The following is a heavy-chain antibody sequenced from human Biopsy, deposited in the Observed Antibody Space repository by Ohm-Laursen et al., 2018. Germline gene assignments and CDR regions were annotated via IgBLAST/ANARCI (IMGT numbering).Heavy chain of an antibody. CDR1: GGSISGSS. J-gene: IGHJ6*02. Sequence: GTLSLTCTVSGGSISGSSWNWIRQPPGKGLEWIGYIYYSGSTNYNPSLKSRVTISIDTSKNQFSLNMSSVTAADTAVYYCAREFYGNGMDVWGQGTTVTVS. CDR2: IYYSGST. D-gene: IGHD4-17*01. CDR3: AREFYGNGMDV. V-gene: IGHV4-59*01.